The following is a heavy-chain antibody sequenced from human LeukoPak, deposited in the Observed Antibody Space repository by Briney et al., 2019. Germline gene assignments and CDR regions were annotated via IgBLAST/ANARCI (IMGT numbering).Heavy chain of an antibody. CDR3: AKDDYYDSSGYYAPYFDY. CDR2: ISGSGGST. CDR1: GFTFSSYA. J-gene: IGHJ4*02. V-gene: IGHV3-23*01. Sequence: GGSLRLSCAASGFTFSSYAMSWVRQAPGKGLEWVSAISGSGGSTYYADSVKGRFTISRDNSKNTLYLQMNSLRAEDTAVYYCAKDDYYDSSGYYAPYFDYWGQGTLVTVSS. D-gene: IGHD3-22*01.